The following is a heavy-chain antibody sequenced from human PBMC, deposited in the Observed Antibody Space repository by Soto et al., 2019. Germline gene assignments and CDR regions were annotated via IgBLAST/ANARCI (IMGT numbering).Heavy chain of an antibody. Sequence: QVQLQESGPGLVKPSETLSLTCTVSGGSISGYYWTWIRQPPGKGLEWIGYIYYSGSTSYNPSLKRRVTISVDTSKIQFSLMLSSVTAADTAVYYCGRHGYWSGGSCYLDLWGQGILVTVSS. V-gene: IGHV4-59*08. CDR1: GGSISGYY. CDR2: IYYSGST. CDR3: GRHGYWSGGSCYLDL. J-gene: IGHJ4*02. D-gene: IGHD2-15*01.